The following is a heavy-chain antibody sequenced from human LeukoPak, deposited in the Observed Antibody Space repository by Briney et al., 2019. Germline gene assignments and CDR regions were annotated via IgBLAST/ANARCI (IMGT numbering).Heavy chain of an antibody. CDR3: ARSDYDSSGFKLPLDY. J-gene: IGHJ4*02. CDR1: GFTFSSYA. Sequence: GGSLRLSCAASGFTFSSYAMSWVRQAPGKGLEWVSAISGSGGSTYYADSVKGRFTISRDNSKNTLYLQMNSLRAKDTAVYYCARSDYDSSGFKLPLDYWGQGTLVTVSS. V-gene: IGHV3-23*01. CDR2: ISGSGGST. D-gene: IGHD3-22*01.